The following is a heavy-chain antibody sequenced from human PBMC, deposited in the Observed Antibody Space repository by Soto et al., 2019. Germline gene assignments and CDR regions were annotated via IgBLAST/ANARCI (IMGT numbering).Heavy chain of an antibody. CDR3: ARDRSSGWYAFDI. CDR2: IYSGGST. D-gene: IGHD6-19*01. J-gene: IGHJ3*02. Sequence: PGGSLRLSCAASGFTVSSNYMSWVRQAPGKGLKWVSVIYSGGSTYYADSVKGRFTISRDNSKNTLYLQMNSLRAEDTAVYYCARDRSSGWYAFDIWGQGTMVTVSS. CDR1: GFTVSSNY. V-gene: IGHV3-53*01.